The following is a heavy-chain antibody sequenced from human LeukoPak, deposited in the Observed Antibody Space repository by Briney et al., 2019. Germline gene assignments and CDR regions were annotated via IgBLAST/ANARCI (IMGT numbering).Heavy chain of an antibody. CDR3: ARGFGYCSGGSCYPLSDFDY. J-gene: IGHJ4*02. V-gene: IGHV3-23*01. D-gene: IGHD2-15*01. CDR1: GFTFSSYA. CDR2: ISGSGGST. Sequence: GGSLRLSCAASGFTFSSYAMSWVRQAPGKGLEWVSAISGSGGSTYYADSVKGRFTISRDNSKNTLYLQMNSLRAEDTAVYYCARGFGYCSGGSCYPLSDFDYWGQGTLVTVSS.